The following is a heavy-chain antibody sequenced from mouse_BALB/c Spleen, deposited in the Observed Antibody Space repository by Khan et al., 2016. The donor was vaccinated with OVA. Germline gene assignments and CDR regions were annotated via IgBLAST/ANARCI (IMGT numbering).Heavy chain of an antibody. V-gene: IGHV7-3*02. J-gene: IGHJ3*01. D-gene: IGHD1-2*01. CDR1: GFTFSDYY. CDR2: IRKKASGYTT. CDR3: ARVDYGYGFAY. Sequence: EVQLVESGGGLVEPGGSLRLSCATSGFTFSDYYMSWVRQPPGKALEWLGFIRKKASGYTTEYSASVKGRFTISSDNSQSILYLQMSSLRAEDSATYYCARVDYGYGFAYWGQGTLVTVSA.